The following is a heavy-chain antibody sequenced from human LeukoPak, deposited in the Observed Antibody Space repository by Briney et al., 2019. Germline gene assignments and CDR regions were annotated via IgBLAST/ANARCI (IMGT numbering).Heavy chain of an antibody. J-gene: IGHJ6*03. CDR1: GFTFSTYW. CDR2: INSDGSGT. D-gene: IGHD3-10*01. V-gene: IGHV3-74*01. Sequence: PGGSLRLSXAASGFTFSTYWMHWVRQAPGEGLVWVSFINSDGSGTGYADSVMGRFTVSRDNAKNTLYLQMNSLRAEDTAVYYCSYGSGREGYMDVWGKGTTVTVSS. CDR3: SYGSGREGYMDV.